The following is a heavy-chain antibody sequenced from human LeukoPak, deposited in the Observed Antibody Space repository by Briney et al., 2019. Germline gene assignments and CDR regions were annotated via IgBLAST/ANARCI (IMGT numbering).Heavy chain of an antibody. Sequence: ASVKVSCKASGYTFTSYGISWVRQAPAQGLEWMGWISAYNGNTNYAQKLQGRVTMTTDTSTSTAYMELRSLRSDDTAVYYCARVGQRDSDQAGAFDIWGQGTMVTVSS. CDR3: ARVGQRDSDQAGAFDI. J-gene: IGHJ3*02. V-gene: IGHV1-18*01. D-gene: IGHD2-2*01. CDR1: GYTFTSYG. CDR2: ISAYNGNT.